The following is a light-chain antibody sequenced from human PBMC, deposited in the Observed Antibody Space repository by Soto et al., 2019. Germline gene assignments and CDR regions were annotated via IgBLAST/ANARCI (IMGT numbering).Light chain of an antibody. V-gene: IGLV2-8*01. CDR2: EVS. CDR1: SSDVGGYNY. Sequence: QSALTQPPSASGSPGQSVTISCTGTSSDVGGYNYVSWYQQHPGQAPNLMIYEVSQPPSGVPDRFSGSKSGNTASLTVSGLQAEDEADYYCISYAGSNNVLFGGGTKLTVL. J-gene: IGLJ2*01. CDR3: ISYAGSNNVL.